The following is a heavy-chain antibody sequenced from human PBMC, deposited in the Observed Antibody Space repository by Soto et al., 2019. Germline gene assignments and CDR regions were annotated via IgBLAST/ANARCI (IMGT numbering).Heavy chain of an antibody. J-gene: IGHJ4*02. CDR2: INPNSGGT. CDR1: GYTFTGYY. Sequence: EDSVKVSCKASGYTFTGYYMHWVRQAPGQGLEWMGWINPNSGGTNYAQKFQGWVTMTRDTSISTAYMELSRLRSDDTAVYYCARDLVVAGYYFDYWGQGTLVTVS. V-gene: IGHV1-2*04. D-gene: IGHD6-19*01. CDR3: ARDLVVAGYYFDY.